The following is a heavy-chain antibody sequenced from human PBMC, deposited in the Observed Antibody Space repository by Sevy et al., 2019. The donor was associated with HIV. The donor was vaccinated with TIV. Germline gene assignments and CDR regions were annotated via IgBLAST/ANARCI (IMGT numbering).Heavy chain of an antibody. CDR3: ASDLDDYGDYQAVGGMDV. V-gene: IGHV3-53*01. CDR1: GFTVSSKY. Sequence: GGSLKISCAASGFTVSSKYMSWVRQAPGKGLEWVSVIYSGGDSYYAESVKGRFIICRDNSKNTLSLQMNSLRAEDTAVYYCASDLDDYGDYQAVGGMDVWGQGTTVTVSS. D-gene: IGHD4-17*01. CDR2: IYSGGDS. J-gene: IGHJ6*02.